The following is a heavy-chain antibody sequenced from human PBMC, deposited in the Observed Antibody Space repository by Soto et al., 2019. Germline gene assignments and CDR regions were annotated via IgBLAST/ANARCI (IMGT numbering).Heavy chain of an antibody. J-gene: IGHJ6*02. D-gene: IGHD1-1*01. CDR1: GFTFDDFA. Sequence: PGGSLRLSCAASGFTFDDFAMYWGRQAPGKGLEWVSGVDWNSGSTDYADYVKGRFTISRDNTRNSLYLQMNSLRAEDMALYYCVKGRDSYDVKFGMDVWGQGTTVTVSS. CDR2: VDWNSGST. CDR3: VKGRDSYDVKFGMDV. V-gene: IGHV3-9*03.